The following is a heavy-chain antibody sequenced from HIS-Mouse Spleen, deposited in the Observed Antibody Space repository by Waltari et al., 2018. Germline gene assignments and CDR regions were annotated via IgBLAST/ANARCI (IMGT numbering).Heavy chain of an antibody. CDR1: GGSISSSSYY. Sequence: QLQLQESGPGLVKPSETLSLTCTVSGGSISSSSYYWGWIRQPPGKGLEWIGSMYYSGGTSYTTPPKSRVTISVDTSKNQFSLKLSSVTAADTAVYYCAREIPYSSSWYDWYFDLWGRGTLVTVSS. J-gene: IGHJ2*01. CDR2: MYYSGGT. V-gene: IGHV4-39*07. D-gene: IGHD6-13*01. CDR3: AREIPYSSSWYDWYFDL.